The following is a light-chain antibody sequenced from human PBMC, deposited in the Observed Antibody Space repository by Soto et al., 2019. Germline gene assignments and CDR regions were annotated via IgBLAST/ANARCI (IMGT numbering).Light chain of an antibody. V-gene: IGLV2-8*01. J-gene: IGLJ1*01. Sequence: QSVLTQPPSASGSPGQSVTISCTGTSSDIGGYNSVSWYQQHPGKAPKLIIYEVSNRPSGVPDRFSGSKSGNTASLTVSGLQAEDEADYYCNSYAGSPYVFGPGTKLTVL. CDR2: EVS. CDR3: NSYAGSPYV. CDR1: SSDIGGYNS.